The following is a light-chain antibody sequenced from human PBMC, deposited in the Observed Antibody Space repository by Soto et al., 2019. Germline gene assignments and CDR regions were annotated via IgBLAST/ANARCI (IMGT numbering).Light chain of an antibody. J-gene: IGKJ2*01. CDR2: GAS. CDR1: QSVSSSY. CDR3: QQYGSPPQT. Sequence: EIVLTQSPGTLSLSPGERATLSCRASQSVSSSYLAWYQQKPGQAPRLLIYGASSRATGIPDRFSGSGSGTDFTLTISRLEPEDFAVYYCQQYGSPPQTFDKGTKLPIK. V-gene: IGKV3-20*01.